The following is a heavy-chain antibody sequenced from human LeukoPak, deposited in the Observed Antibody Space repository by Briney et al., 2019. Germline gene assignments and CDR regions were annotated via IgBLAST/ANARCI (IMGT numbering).Heavy chain of an antibody. CDR1: GFTFSSYW. D-gene: IGHD2-2*01. J-gene: IGHJ2*01. CDR2: INSDGSST. Sequence: GGSLRLSCAASGFTFSSYWMHWVRQAPGKGLVWVSRINSDGSSTSYADSVKGRFTISRDNAKHTLYLQMNSLRAEDTAVYYCARGGSTTRSWYFDLWGRGTLVTVSS. V-gene: IGHV3-74*01. CDR3: ARGGSTTRSWYFDL.